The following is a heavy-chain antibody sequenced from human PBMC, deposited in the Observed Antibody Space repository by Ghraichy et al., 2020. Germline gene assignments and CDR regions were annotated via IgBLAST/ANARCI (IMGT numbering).Heavy chain of an antibody. J-gene: IGHJ4*02. CDR2: ISGSGGYT. Sequence: GGSLRLSCAASGFTFNNLAMSWVRQAPGKGLEWVSSISGSGGYTYYADSVRGRFTISRDNSNHTLYVQMNSLRVEDTAVYYCAKALTDYGDYVFDYWGQGVLVTVSS. CDR1: GFTFNNLA. V-gene: IGHV3-23*01. D-gene: IGHD4-17*01. CDR3: AKALTDYGDYVFDY.